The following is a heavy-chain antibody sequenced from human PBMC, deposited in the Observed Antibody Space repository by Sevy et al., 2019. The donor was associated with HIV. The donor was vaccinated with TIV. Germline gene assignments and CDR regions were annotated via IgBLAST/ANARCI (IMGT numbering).Heavy chain of an antibody. J-gene: IGHJ4*02. V-gene: IGHV3-7*03. CDR3: ARDSSSGWYKREDY. Sequence: GGSLTLSCAASGFTFSSYWMSWVRHAPGKGLEWVANIKQDGSEKYYVDSVKGRFTISRDNAKNSLYLQMNSLRAEDTAVYYCARDSSSGWYKREDYWGQGTLVTVSS. CDR1: GFTFSSYW. CDR2: IKQDGSEK. D-gene: IGHD6-19*01.